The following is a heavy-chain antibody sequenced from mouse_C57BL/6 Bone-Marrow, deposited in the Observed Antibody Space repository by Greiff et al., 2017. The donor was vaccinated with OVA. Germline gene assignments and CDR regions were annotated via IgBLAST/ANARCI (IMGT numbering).Heavy chain of an antibody. J-gene: IGHJ3*01. Sequence: QVHVKQSGAELARPGASVKMSCKASGYTFTSYTMHWVKQRPGQGLEWIGYINPSSGYTKYNQKFKDKATLTADKSSSTAYMQLSSLTSEDSAVYYCAYSNFWFAYWGQGTLVTVSA. CDR2: INPSSGYT. D-gene: IGHD2-5*01. V-gene: IGHV1-4*01. CDR3: AYSNFWFAY. CDR1: GYTFTSYT.